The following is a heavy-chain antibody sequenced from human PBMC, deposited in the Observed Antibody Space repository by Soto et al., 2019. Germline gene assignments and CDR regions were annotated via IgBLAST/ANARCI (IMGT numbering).Heavy chain of an antibody. CDR1: GFTFSSYW. CDR2: IKQDGSEK. D-gene: IGHD5-18*01. V-gene: IGHV3-7*05. Sequence: GGSLRLSCAASGFTFSSYWMSWVRQAPGKGLEWVANIKQDGSEKYYVDSVKGRFTISRDNAKNSLYLQMNSLRAEDTAVYYCAREGTNTAMVYLDYWGQGTLVTVSS. CDR3: AREGTNTAMVYLDY. J-gene: IGHJ4*02.